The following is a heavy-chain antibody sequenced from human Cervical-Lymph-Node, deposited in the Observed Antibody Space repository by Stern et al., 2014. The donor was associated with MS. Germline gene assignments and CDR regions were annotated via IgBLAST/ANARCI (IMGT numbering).Heavy chain of an antibody. CDR3: ARGGYDYERTYYYYALDV. Sequence: QVQLGQSGAEVKKPGSSVKVSCKAPAGTFSSYGISWVRQAPGQGLEWMGGGIPTFRTSNYAQKFQGRVTITADKSTSTAYMELYSLRSEDTAVYFCARGGYDYERTYYYYALDVWGQGTTVTVS. D-gene: IGHD5-12*01. CDR2: GIPTFRTS. CDR1: AGTFSSYG. J-gene: IGHJ6*02. V-gene: IGHV1-69*06.